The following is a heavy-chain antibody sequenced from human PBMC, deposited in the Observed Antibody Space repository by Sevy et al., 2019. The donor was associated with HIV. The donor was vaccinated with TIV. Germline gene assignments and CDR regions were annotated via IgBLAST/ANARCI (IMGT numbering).Heavy chain of an antibody. Sequence: ASVKVSCKASGGDFNNDAITWVRQAPGQGLEWMGGVIPMSGTAKYSQKFKGRVTIIEDESTSTTYMELSSLRSEDTAVYVGARVGDTLRFCISTSCYFNWFDSWGQGTLVTVSS. CDR1: GGDFNNDA. CDR3: ARVGDTLRFCISTSCYFNWFDS. CDR2: VIPMSGTA. V-gene: IGHV1-69*13. D-gene: IGHD2-2*01. J-gene: IGHJ5*01.